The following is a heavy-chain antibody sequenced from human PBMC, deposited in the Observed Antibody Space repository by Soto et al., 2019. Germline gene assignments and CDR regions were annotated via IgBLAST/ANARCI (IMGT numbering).Heavy chain of an antibody. J-gene: IGHJ5*02. D-gene: IGHD3-10*01. CDR3: ARGGEDAGSYMS. Sequence: QVQLVQSGAEVKKPGASVKVSCKASGYTFTSYDINWVRQATGQGLEWMGWMNPNSGNTGYAQKFQGKVTRTSNNAISTDYMERSSLRTEHTAVYYCARGGEDAGSYMSWGQGTLVTVSS. V-gene: IGHV1-8*01. CDR1: GYTFTSYD. CDR2: MNPNSGNT.